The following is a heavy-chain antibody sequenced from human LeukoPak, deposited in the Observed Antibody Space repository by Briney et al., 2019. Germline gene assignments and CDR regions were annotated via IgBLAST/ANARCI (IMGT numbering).Heavy chain of an antibody. CDR3: AKAHITMVRGARYYFDY. V-gene: IGHV3-23*01. Sequence: GGSLRLSCAASGFTFSSYAMSWVRQAPGKGLEWVSAISGSGGSTYYADSVKGRFTISRDNSKNTLYLQMNSLRAEDTAVYYCAKAHITMVRGARYYFDYWGQGTLVTVSS. CDR1: GFTFSSYA. J-gene: IGHJ4*02. CDR2: ISGSGGST. D-gene: IGHD3-10*01.